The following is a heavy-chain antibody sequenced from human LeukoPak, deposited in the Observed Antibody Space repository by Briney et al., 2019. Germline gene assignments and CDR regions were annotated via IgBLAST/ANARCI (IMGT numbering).Heavy chain of an antibody. CDR3: ARSGGGSSSWYVDY. CDR2: ISAYDGNT. J-gene: IGHJ4*02. Sequence: ASVKVSCKASGYTFTSYGISWVRQAPGQGLEWMGWISAYDGNTNCPQRLQGRVSMTTDTSTSTAYMELRSLRSDGTAVYYCARSGGGSSSWYVDYWGQGTLVTVSS. V-gene: IGHV1-18*01. CDR1: GYTFTSYG. D-gene: IGHD6-13*01.